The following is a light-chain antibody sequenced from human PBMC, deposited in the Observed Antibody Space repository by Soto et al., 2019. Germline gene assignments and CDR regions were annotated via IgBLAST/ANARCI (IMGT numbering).Light chain of an antibody. CDR1: QSVSSDF. CDR2: GGS. Sequence: EIVLTQSPATPYVSPGAIATPPCRGSQSVSSDFLSWYTQKTGQAPRLLIYGGSYRDTGIPARVSGIGYGTDVTLQIRSLEPEERAVYEGQQRSNWQIPFVRGTRLEI. CDR3: QQRSNWQIP. J-gene: IGKJ5*01. V-gene: IGKV3D-20*02.